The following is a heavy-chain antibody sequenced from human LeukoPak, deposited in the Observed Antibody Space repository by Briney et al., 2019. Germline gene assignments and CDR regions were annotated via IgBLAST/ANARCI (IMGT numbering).Heavy chain of an antibody. D-gene: IGHD3-3*01. CDR3: ARADYDFWSGHFDY. CDR2: IYYSGST. J-gene: IGHJ4*02. V-gene: IGHV4-59*08. CDR1: GGSISSYY. Sequence: PSETLSLTCTVSGGSISSYYWSWIRKPPGKGLEWIGYIYYSGSTYYNPSLKSRVTISVDTSKNQFSLKLSSVTAADTAVYYCARADYDFWSGHFDYWGQGTLVTVSS.